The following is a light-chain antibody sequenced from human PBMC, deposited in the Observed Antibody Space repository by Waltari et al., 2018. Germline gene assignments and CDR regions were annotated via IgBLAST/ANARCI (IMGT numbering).Light chain of an antibody. Sequence: DIQMTQSPSTLSASVGDRVTITCRASQSISTWLAWYQQKPGKGPKVLIYKASSLESGVPSRFSGSGSGTEFTLTISSLQPDEFATYYCQHYNSYWAFGQGTKVEIK. V-gene: IGKV1-5*03. CDR1: QSISTW. J-gene: IGKJ1*01. CDR2: KAS. CDR3: QHYNSYWA.